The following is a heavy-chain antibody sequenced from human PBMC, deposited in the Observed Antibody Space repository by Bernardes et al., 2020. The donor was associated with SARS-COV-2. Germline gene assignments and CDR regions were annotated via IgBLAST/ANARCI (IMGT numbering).Heavy chain of an antibody. D-gene: IGHD3-9*01. CDR1: GFTFSSYS. CDR3: AMYYDILTGFSPLYYYYYGMDV. V-gene: IGHV3-21*01. CDR2: IRSSSSDI. J-gene: IGHJ6*02. Sequence: SLIRSCAASGFTFSSYSMNWVRQAPGQGLEWVSSIRSSSSDIYYADSVKGRFTISRDNAKNSLYLQMNSLRAEDTAVYYCAMYYDILTGFSPLYYYYYGMDVWGQGTTVTVSS.